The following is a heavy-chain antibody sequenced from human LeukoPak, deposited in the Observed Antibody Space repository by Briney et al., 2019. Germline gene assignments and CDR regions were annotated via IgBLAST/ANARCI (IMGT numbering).Heavy chain of an antibody. J-gene: IGHJ4*02. CDR1: GFTFSSYW. CDR3: ARGETTVTTYAYFDY. D-gene: IGHD4-17*01. CDR2: INSDGSST. Sequence: GGSLRLSCAASGFTFSSYWMHWVRQAPGKGLVWVSRINSDGSSTSYADSVKGRFTISRDNAKNTLYLQMNSLRAEDTAVYYCARGETTVTTYAYFDYWGQGTPVTVSS. V-gene: IGHV3-74*01.